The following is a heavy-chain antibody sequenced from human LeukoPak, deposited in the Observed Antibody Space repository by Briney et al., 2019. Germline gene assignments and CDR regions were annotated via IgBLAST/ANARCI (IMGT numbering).Heavy chain of an antibody. D-gene: IGHD3-22*01. CDR2: IHYSGST. Sequence: SETLSLTCTVSGGSISSYYWSWIRQPPGKGLEWIGYIHYSGSTNYNPSLKSRVTISVDTSKNQFSLKLSSVTAADTAVYYCARGPYYYDSSGYKIYYFDYWGQGTLVTVSS. J-gene: IGHJ4*02. CDR3: ARGPYYYDSSGYKIYYFDY. CDR1: GGSISSYY. V-gene: IGHV4-59*01.